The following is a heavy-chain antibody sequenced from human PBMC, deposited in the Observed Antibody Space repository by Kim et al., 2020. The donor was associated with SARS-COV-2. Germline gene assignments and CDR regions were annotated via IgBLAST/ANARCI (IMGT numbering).Heavy chain of an antibody. CDR3: AKDLSGSYYPPVEFDP. J-gene: IGHJ5*02. CDR1: GFTFSSYG. V-gene: IGHV3-30*18. CDR2: ISYDGSNK. D-gene: IGHD1-26*01. Sequence: GGSLRLSCAASGFTFSSYGMHWVRQAPGKGLEWVAVISYDGSNKYYADSVKGRFTISRDNSKNTLYLQMNSLRAEDTAGYYCAKDLSGSYYPPVEFDPWGQGTLVTVSS.